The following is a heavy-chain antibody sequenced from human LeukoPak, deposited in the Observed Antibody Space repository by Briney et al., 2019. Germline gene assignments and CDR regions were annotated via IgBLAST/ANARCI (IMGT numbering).Heavy chain of an antibody. CDR2: ISYDGGRK. Sequence: QPGGSLRLSCVASGFRFSGYAIHWVRQAPGKGLEWVALISYDGGRKDYADSVRGRFTIDRDNSKNSVYLPMNSLRPDDTAIYFCARQEARNYYYEGLDYWGPGNLVTVSS. CDR1: GFRFSGYA. D-gene: IGHD3-22*01. V-gene: IGHV3-30*04. J-gene: IGHJ4*02. CDR3: ARQEARNYYYEGLDY.